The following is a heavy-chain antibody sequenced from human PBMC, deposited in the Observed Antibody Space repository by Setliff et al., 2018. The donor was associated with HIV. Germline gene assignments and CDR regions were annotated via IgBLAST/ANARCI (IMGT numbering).Heavy chain of an antibody. CDR2: IWYDGSNK. Sequence: LRLSCAASGFTFSSYGMHWVRQAPGKGLEWVAVIWYDGSNKYYADSVKGRFTISRDSAKNSLYLQMNSLRAEDSAVYYCHRFMHVWGKGTTVTVSS. V-gene: IGHV3-33*01. CDR1: GFTFSSYG. J-gene: IGHJ6*03. CDR3: HRFMHV.